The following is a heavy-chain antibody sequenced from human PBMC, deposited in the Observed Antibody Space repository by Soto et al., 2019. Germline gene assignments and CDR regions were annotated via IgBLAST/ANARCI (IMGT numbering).Heavy chain of an antibody. D-gene: IGHD3-10*01. CDR3: ATDRGGEGGAFDL. CDR1: GGSLSSYS. CDR2: VDYSGTS. Sequence: QVHLPASGPGLVKPSETLSLTCTVSGGSLSSYSWSWIRQSPGGGLEWVGNVDYSGTSNHNPSLKSRVTLSARPSRNQFSLQLTSVPAAGTAVYFCATDRGGEGGAFDLWGRGTLITVSS. V-gene: IGHV4-59*01. J-gene: IGHJ2*01.